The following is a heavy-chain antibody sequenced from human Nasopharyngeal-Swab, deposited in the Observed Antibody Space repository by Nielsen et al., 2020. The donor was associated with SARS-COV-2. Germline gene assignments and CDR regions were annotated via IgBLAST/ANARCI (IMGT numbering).Heavy chain of an antibody. J-gene: IGHJ4*02. CDR1: GFTFSSYW. Sequence: GESLKISCAASGFTFSSYWMHWVRQAPGKGLVWVSRINGDGSSTTYADSVRGRFTISSDNAKNMLYLQLNSLRAEDTAVYYCARGGLYSNYPFDYWGQGTLVTVSS. V-gene: IGHV3-74*01. CDR3: ARGGLYSNYPFDY. CDR2: INGDGSST. D-gene: IGHD4-11*01.